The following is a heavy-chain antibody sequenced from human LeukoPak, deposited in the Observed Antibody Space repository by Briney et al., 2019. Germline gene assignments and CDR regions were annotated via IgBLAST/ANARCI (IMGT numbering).Heavy chain of an antibody. J-gene: IGHJ4*02. CDR3: ARGHWEQDTSTYAY. D-gene: IGHD1-26*01. CDR1: GTSITYGGYT. CDR2: IYYSGTT. Sequence: PSGTLSLTCAVSGTSITYGGYTWNWIRQPPGKGLEWIGYIYYSGTTFYNPSFKSRVTMSLESAKNQLSLKLRSVTAADTAVYYCARGHWEQDTSTYAYWGQGSLVTVSS. V-gene: IGHV4-30-4*07.